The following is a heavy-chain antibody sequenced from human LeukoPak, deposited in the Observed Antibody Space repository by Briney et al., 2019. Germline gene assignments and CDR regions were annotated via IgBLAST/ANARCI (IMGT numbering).Heavy chain of an antibody. D-gene: IGHD4-23*01. CDR3: ARHSSVTTVVFDY. J-gene: IGHJ4*02. CDR2: IYDSEST. Sequence: SETLSLTCTVSGGSMSSSNYYWGWIRQPPGKGLEWIGSIYDSESTYYNPSLKSRVTISVDTSKRQFSLKLSSVTATDTAVYYCARHSSVTTVVFDYWGQGTLVTVSS. V-gene: IGHV4-39*01. CDR1: GGSMSSSNYY.